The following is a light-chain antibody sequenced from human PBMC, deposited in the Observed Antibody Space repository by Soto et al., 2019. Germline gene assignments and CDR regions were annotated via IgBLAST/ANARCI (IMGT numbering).Light chain of an antibody. CDR1: QGISSY. CDR2: AAS. V-gene: IGKV1-9*01. J-gene: IGKJ2*01. CDR3: QQLNSYRRT. Sequence: DIQLTQSPSFLSASVGDRVTITCRASQGISSYLAWYQQKPGKAPKLLIYAASTLQSGVPSRFSGSGSGTEFTLTISSLQPEDFATYFCQQLNSYRRTFAQGTKLEIK.